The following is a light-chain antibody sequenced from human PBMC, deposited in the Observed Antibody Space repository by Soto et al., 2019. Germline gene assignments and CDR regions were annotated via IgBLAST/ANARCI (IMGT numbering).Light chain of an antibody. CDR2: GAS. J-gene: IGKJ1*01. CDR1: QSVSSSY. V-gene: IGKV3-20*01. CDR3: LQYGSSPWT. Sequence: EIVLTQSPGTLSLSPGERATLSCRASQSVSSSYLAWYQQKPGQAPRLLIYGASSRATGIPDRFSGSGSGTDFTLTISRLEPEDVAVYYCLQYGSSPWTFGQVTKVEIK.